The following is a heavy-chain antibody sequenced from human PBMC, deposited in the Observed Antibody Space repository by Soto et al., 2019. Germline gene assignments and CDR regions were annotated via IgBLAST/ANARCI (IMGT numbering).Heavy chain of an antibody. CDR3: ARTYYDFWSGYPLYYFDY. V-gene: IGHV3-23*01. D-gene: IGHD3-3*01. CDR2: ISGSGGST. J-gene: IGHJ4*02. Sequence: PGGSLRLSCAASGFTFSSYAMSWVRQAPGKGLEWVSAISGSGGSTYYADSVKGRFTISRDNSKNTLYLQMNSLRAEDTAVYYCARTYYDFWSGYPLYYFDYWGQGTLVTVSS. CDR1: GFTFSSYA.